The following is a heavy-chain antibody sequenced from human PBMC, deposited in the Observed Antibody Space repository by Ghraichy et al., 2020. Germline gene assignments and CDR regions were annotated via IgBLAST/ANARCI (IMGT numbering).Heavy chain of an antibody. V-gene: IGHV3-43*01. CDR3: AKGAQQMTDF. CDR2: ISWSGETI. D-gene: IGHD6-13*01. J-gene: IGHJ4*02. CDR1: GFTFDDYT. Sequence: GGSLRLSCTASGFTFDDYTMHWVRQPPGKSLEWVAFISWSGETIHYSDSVKGRFTISRDNSKNSLFLQMSSLRSDDTAVYYCAKGAQQMTDFWGEGTLVTVSS.